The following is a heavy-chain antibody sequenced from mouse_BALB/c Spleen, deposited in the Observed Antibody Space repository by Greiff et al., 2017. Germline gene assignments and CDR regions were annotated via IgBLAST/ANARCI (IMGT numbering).Heavy chain of an antibody. D-gene: IGHD4-1*01. V-gene: IGHV5-17*02. J-gene: IGHJ2*01. CDR3: QTGFDY. CDR1: GFTFSSFG. Sequence: EVKLVESGGGLVQPGGSRKLSCAASGFTFSSFGMHWVRQAPEKGLEWVAYISSGSSTIYYADTVKGRFTISRDNPKNTLFLQMTSLRSEDTAMYYCQTGFDYWGQGTTLTVSS. CDR2: ISSGSSTI.